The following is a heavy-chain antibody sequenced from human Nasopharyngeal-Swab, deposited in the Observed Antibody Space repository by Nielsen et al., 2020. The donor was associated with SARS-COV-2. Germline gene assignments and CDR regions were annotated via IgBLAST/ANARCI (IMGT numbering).Heavy chain of an antibody. V-gene: IGHV4-30-4*01. CDR3: ARHADSSGGWYFDY. CDR2: IYYSGST. J-gene: IGHJ4*02. Sequence: WIGQRPLKVLEWVGYIYYSGSTYYNPSLKSRVTISVDTSKNQFSLKLSSVTAADTAVYYCARHADSSGGWYFDYWGQGTLVTVSS. D-gene: IGHD6-25*01.